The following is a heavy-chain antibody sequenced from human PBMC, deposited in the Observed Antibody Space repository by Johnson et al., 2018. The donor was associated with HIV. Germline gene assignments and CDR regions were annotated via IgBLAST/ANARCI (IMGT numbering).Heavy chain of an antibody. D-gene: IGHD2-2*01. CDR1: GFTISSYG. Sequence: HVQLVESGGGVVQPGRSLRLSCAASGFTISSYGMHWVRQAPGKGLEWVAVISYGGSNKYYADSVKGRFTVSRDNSKNTLYLQMNSLRAEDTAVYYCPRETNSAMAGDAFDIWGQGTMVTVSS. V-gene: IGHV3-30*03. J-gene: IGHJ3*02. CDR2: ISYGGSNK. CDR3: PRETNSAMAGDAFDI.